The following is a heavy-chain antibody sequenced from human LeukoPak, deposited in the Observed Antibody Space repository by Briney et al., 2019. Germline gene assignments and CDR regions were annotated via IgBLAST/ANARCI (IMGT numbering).Heavy chain of an antibody. J-gene: IGHJ4*02. V-gene: IGHV3-15*01. CDR3: ARYYYDSSGYPYYFDY. CDR1: GFTFSNAW. CDR2: IKSKTDGGTT. D-gene: IGHD3-22*01. Sequence: GGSLRLSCAASGFTFSNAWMSWVRQAPGKGLEWVGRIKSKTDGGTTDYAAPVKGRFIISRDDSKNTLYLQMNSLKTEDTAVYYCARYYYDSSGYPYYFDYWGQGTLVTVSS.